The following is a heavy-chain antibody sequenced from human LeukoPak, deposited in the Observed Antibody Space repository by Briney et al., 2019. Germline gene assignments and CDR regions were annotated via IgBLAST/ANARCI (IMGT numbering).Heavy chain of an antibody. J-gene: IGHJ4*02. CDR3: ARGSYYWGC. V-gene: IGHV3-7*05. D-gene: IGHD3-10*01. Sequence: GGSLRLSCAASGFSFSGYWMSWVRQAPGKGLEGVGNMKQDGGEKYYVDSVKGRFTISRDNTRNSLYLQMNSLRAEDTAVYFCARGSYYWGCWGQGTLVTVSS. CDR1: GFSFSGYW. CDR2: MKQDGGEK.